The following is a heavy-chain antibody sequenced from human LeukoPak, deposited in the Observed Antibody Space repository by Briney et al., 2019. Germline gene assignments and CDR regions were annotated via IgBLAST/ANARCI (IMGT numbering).Heavy chain of an antibody. V-gene: IGHV3-23*01. Sequence: GGSLRLSCAASGFTFSIYGMTWVRQAPGKGLEWVSVISGSGGSTYYADSVKGRFTISRDNAKNSLYLQMNSLRAEDTAVYYCARDIFGGYNFGYWGQGTLVTVSS. CDR3: ARDIFGGYNFGY. CDR2: ISGSGGST. D-gene: IGHD5-24*01. J-gene: IGHJ4*02. CDR1: GFTFSIYG.